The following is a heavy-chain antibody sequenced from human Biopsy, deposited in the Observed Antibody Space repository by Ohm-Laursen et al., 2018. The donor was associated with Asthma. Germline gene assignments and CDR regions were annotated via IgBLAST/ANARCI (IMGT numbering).Heavy chain of an antibody. D-gene: IGHD3-22*01. J-gene: IGHJ4*02. CDR3: AKVRSDWVITESFDY. Sequence: SLRLSCAASGFKFAEYTMHWVRQAPGKGLEWVSGISWNSATIGYADSVESRFTISRDNAKNSVFLHMDSLRPEDTAFYYCAKVRSDWVITESFDYWGQGVLVTVSS. V-gene: IGHV3-9*01. CDR1: GFKFAEYT. CDR2: ISWNSATI.